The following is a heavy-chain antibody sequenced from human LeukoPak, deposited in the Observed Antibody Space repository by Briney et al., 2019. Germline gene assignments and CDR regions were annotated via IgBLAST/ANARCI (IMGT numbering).Heavy chain of an antibody. CDR3: ARTITIFGGDWFVL. D-gene: IGHD3-3*01. J-gene: IGHJ5*02. V-gene: IGHV4-30-2*01. Sequence: PSQTLSLTCAVSGGSISSGGYSWSWLRQPPGKGVEWIGYIYHSGSTYYNPSLKSRVTISVDRSKNQFSLKLSSVTAADTAVYYCARTITIFGGDWFVLWGEGTLVTVSS. CDR2: IYHSGST. CDR1: GGSISSGGYS.